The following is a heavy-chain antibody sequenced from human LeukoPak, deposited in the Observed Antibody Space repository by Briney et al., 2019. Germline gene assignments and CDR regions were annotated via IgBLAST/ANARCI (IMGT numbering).Heavy chain of an antibody. CDR1: GGTFSSYT. V-gene: IGHV1-69*02. CDR2: IIPILGIA. J-gene: IGHJ4*02. Sequence: ASVKVSCKASGGTFSSYTISWVRQAPGQGLEWMGRIIPILGIANYAQKFLGRVTITADKSTSTAYMELSSLRSEDTAVYYCASINTVRRHDYWGQGTLVTVSS. D-gene: IGHD4-17*01. CDR3: ASINTVRRHDY.